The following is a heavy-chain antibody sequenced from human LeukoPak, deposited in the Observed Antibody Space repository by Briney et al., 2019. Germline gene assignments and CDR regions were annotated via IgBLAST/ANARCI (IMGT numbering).Heavy chain of an antibody. CDR1: GGSISSGGYY. J-gene: IGHJ1*01. CDR2: IYHSGST. D-gene: IGHD6-6*01. CDR3: ARGGAARLHFQN. V-gene: IGHV4-31*03. Sequence: SQTLSLTCTVSGGSISSGGYYWSWIRQHPGKGLEWIGYIYHSGSTNYNPSLQSRVTISVDTSKNQFSLNLDSVTAADTAVYYCARGGAARLHFQNWGQGTLVTVSS.